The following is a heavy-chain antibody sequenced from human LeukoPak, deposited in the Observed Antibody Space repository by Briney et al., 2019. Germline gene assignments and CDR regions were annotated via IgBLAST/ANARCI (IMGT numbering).Heavy chain of an antibody. V-gene: IGHV4-34*01. CDR3: ARSRLKTWFDP. J-gene: IGHJ5*02. Sequence: SSETLSLTCAVYGVSFSGYYWSWIRQPPGKGLEWIGEINHSGSTNYNPSLKSRVTISVDTSKNQFSLELSSVTAADTAVYYCARSRLKTWFDPWGQGTLVTVSS. CDR1: GVSFSGYY. CDR2: INHSGST.